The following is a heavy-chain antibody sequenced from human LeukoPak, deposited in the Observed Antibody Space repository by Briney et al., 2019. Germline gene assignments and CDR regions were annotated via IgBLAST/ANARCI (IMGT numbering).Heavy chain of an antibody. CDR2: INHSGST. CDR1: GGSFSGYY. Sequence: SETLSLTCAVYGGSFSGYYWSWIRQPPGKGLEWIGEINHSGSTNYNPSLKSRVTISVDTSKNQFSLKLSSVTAADTAVYYCARGFCAGCAETDPWGQGTLVTVSS. J-gene: IGHJ5*02. D-gene: IGHD1-14*01. CDR3: ARGFCAGCAETDP. V-gene: IGHV4-34*01.